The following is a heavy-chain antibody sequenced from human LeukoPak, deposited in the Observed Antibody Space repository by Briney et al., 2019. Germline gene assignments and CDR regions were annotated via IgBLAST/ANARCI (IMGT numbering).Heavy chain of an antibody. D-gene: IGHD2-8*01. J-gene: IGHJ6*02. CDR3: ASPNGGFGVYYYGMDV. V-gene: IGHV1-69*01. CDR2: IIPIFGTA. Sequence: GSSVKVSCKASGGTFSSYAISWVRQAPGQGLEWMGGIIPIFGTANYAQKFQGRVTITADESTSTAYMELSSLRSEDTAAYYCASPNGGFGVYYYGMDVWGQGTTVTVSS. CDR1: GGTFSSYA.